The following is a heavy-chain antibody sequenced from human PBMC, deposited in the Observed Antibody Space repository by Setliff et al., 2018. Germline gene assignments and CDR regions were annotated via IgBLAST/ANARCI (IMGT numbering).Heavy chain of an antibody. CDR3: ARVADGSGSFYLGFDY. V-gene: IGHV4-31*03. D-gene: IGHD3-10*01. Sequence: SETLSLTCTVSGDSISSGSYYWNWIRQHPEKGLEWLGYIFHSGSTHCNSSLKSRITISIDTSKNHFSLELNSVTAADSAVYYCARVADGSGSFYLGFDYWGQGILVTVS. J-gene: IGHJ4*02. CDR1: GDSISSGSYY. CDR2: IFHSGST.